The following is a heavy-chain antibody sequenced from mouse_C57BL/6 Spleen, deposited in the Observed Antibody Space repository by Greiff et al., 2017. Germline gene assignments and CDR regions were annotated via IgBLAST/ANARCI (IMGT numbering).Heavy chain of an antibody. CDR1: GFNIKNTY. D-gene: IGHD1-1*01. V-gene: IGHV14-3*01. CDR2: IDPANGNT. CDR3: ARNYGSSPLAMDY. J-gene: IGHJ4*01. Sequence: VHVKQSVAELVRPGASVKLSCTASGFNIKNTYMHWVKQRPEQGLEWIGRIDPANGNTKYAPKFQGKATITADTSSNTAYLQLSSLTSEDTAIYYCARNYGSSPLAMDYWGQGTSVTVSS.